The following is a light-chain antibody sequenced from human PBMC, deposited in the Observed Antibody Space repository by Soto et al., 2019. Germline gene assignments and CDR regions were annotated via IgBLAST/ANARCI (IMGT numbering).Light chain of an antibody. CDR1: QSVGTR. CDR3: HQRQSWPRT. Sequence: EILLTQSPDTLSLSPGERATLSCRAAQSVGTRLAWYQHKTGQAPRLLISGASSRATGIPDRFSASGFGTDFTLTISDVQPEDFALYYCHQRQSWPRTFGQGTKVDIK. CDR2: GAS. J-gene: IGKJ1*01. V-gene: IGKV3-11*01.